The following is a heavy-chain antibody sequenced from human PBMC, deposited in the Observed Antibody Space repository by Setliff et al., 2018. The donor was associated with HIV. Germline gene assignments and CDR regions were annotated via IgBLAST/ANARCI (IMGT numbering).Heavy chain of an antibody. J-gene: IGHJ5*02. V-gene: IGHV1-18*01. CDR3: ARLMLEVTVTTVWFDP. D-gene: IGHD4-17*01. CDR1: GYTFTSYG. Sequence: ASVKVSCKASGYTFTSYGISWVRQAPGQGLEWMGWVSAYNGNTNYAQKLQGRVTMTTDTSTSTAYMELRSLRSDDTAVYYCARLMLEVTVTTVWFDPWGQGTLVTVSS. CDR2: VSAYNGNT.